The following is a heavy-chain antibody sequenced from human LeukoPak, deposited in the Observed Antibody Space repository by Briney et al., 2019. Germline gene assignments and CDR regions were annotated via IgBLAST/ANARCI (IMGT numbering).Heavy chain of an antibody. CDR3: AREPSGYCSSTSCYHWFDP. CDR2: ISYSGSTI. Sequence: GGSLRLSCAASGFTFSSFEMNWVRQAPGKGLEWVSYISYSGSTIYYADSVKGRFTISSDNAKNSLYLQMNSLRAEDTAVYYCAREPSGYCSSTSCYHWFDPWGQGTLVTVSS. CDR1: GFTFSSFE. J-gene: IGHJ5*02. V-gene: IGHV3-48*03. D-gene: IGHD2-2*03.